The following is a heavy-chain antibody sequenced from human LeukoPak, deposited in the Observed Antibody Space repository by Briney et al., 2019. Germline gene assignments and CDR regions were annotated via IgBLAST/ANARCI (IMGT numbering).Heavy chain of an antibody. CDR1: GGTFSSYA. CDR2: NIPIFGTA. J-gene: IGHJ5*02. Sequence: SVKVSCKASGGTFSSYAISWVRQAPGQGLEWMRRNIPIFGTANYAQKFQGRVTITTDESTSTAYMELSSLRSEDTAVYYCARVGDYYGSGANWFDPRGQGTLVTVSS. D-gene: IGHD3-10*01. V-gene: IGHV1-69*05. CDR3: ARVGDYYGSGANWFDP.